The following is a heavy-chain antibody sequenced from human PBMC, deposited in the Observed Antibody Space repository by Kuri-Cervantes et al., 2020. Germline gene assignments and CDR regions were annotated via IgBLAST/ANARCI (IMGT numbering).Heavy chain of an antibody. D-gene: IGHD3-22*01. CDR1: AYTFTGYY. CDR3: ARGPKRARWVVGLLQLPTGYWFDP. V-gene: IGHV1-2*02. Sequence: SVKVSCKASAYTFTGYYVHWVRQAPGQGLEWMGWINPNSGGTIYAQKFQGRVTMTRDTSISTAYMELSRLRSDDTAVYYCARGPKRARWVVGLLQLPTGYWFDPWGQGTLVTVSS. CDR2: INPNSGGT. J-gene: IGHJ5*02.